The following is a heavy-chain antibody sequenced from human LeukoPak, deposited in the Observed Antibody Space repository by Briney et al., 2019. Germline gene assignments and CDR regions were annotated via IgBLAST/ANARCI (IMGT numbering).Heavy chain of an antibody. CDR1: GFALSNYG. D-gene: IGHD4-11*01. J-gene: IGHJ4*02. V-gene: IGHV3-23*01. Sequence: PGGSLRLSCAASGFALSNYGASWVRQAPGKGLEWVSSISVSGGDTYYADSVKGRFTVSRDNSKNTLYLQMNSLRADDTAVYYCAIKQFYFENWGQGTLVTVSS. CDR2: ISVSGGDT. CDR3: AIKQFYFEN.